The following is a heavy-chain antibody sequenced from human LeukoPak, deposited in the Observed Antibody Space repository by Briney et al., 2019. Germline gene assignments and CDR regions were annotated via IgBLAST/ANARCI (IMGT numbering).Heavy chain of an antibody. D-gene: IGHD1-26*01. CDR2: ISINTDT. CDR3: AIAQSWDELFDS. CDR1: GSTFTVNY. V-gene: IGHV3-53*01. Sequence: GGSLTLSCAASGSTFTVNYMRWVRQPPGKGLEWASFISINTDTFYADSVRGRFTISTDSSENTLFLQMNSLRDYESAVYYCAIAQSWDELFDSWGQGTLVTVSS. J-gene: IGHJ4*02.